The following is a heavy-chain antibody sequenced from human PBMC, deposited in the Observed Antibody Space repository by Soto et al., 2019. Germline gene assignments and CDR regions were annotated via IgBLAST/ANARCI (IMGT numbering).Heavy chain of an antibody. CDR1: GGSINSGDYY. Sequence: LTLTCTVSGGSINSGDYYWTWVRQPPGKGLEWIGYIYYDGNSQHNPSLKSRVTMSIDTSKNQFSLNLSSVTAADTAVYYCARDRRWLPRGPNNWLDLWGQGTQVTVSS. D-gene: IGHD5-12*01. V-gene: IGHV4-30-4*01. CDR2: IYYDGNS. J-gene: IGHJ5*02. CDR3: ARDRRWLPRGPNNWLDL.